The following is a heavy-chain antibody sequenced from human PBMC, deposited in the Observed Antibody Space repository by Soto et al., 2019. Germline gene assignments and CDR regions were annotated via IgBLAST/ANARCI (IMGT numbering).Heavy chain of an antibody. V-gene: IGHV4-61*08. CDR3: ARDRSGGDILTGQV. Sequence: SETLPLTCAVSGGSIRSGGYAWSWIRQPPGQGLEWSGYIFHSGSTNSNPSLKSRVTTSLDTSKTQFSLKLSSVTAAATAVYYSARDRSGGDILTGQVRGQGTLVTVSS. J-gene: IGHJ4*02. D-gene: IGHD3-9*01. CDR1: GGSIRSGGYA. CDR2: IFHSGST.